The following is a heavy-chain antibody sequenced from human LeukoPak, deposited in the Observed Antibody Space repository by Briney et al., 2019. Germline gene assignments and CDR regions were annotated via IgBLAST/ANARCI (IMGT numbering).Heavy chain of an antibody. Sequence: PGGSLRLSCAASGFTFTDYWMSWVRQAPGKGLEWVANIKQDGSEEYYVDSVKGRFTISRDNAKNSLYLQMNGLRAEDTAVYYCAREGSSSWYPEYWGQGTLVTVSS. J-gene: IGHJ4*02. CDR2: IKQDGSEE. V-gene: IGHV3-7*01. D-gene: IGHD6-13*01. CDR1: GFTFTDYW. CDR3: AREGSSSWYPEY.